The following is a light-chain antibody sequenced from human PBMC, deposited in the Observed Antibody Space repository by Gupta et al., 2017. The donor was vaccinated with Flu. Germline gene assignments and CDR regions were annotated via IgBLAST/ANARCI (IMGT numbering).Light chain of an antibody. CDR2: DAS. CDR1: QSGNSS. J-gene: IGKJ1*01. Sequence: ATLSLSPGERASLSCRGSQSGNSSLYWYQQRTGQAPRLLIYDASNRAAGIPARFSGSGSGTDFTLTISSLEPEDFALYYCQQQSLWPSWTFGQGTRVEI. CDR3: QQQSLWPSWT. V-gene: IGKV3-11*01.